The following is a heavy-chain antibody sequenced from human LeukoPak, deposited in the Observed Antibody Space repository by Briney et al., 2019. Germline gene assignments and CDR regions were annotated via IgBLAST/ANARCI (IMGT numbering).Heavy chain of an antibody. D-gene: IGHD6-19*01. CDR2: IYYSGST. Sequence: SQTLSLTCTVSGDSISSGDYYWSWIRQPPGKGLEWIGYIYYSGSTYYNPSLKSRVTISVDTSKDQFSLKLSSVTAADTAVYYCARGQWLPYYFDYWGQGTLVTVSS. CDR1: GDSISSGDYY. CDR3: ARGQWLPYYFDY. V-gene: IGHV4-30-4*01. J-gene: IGHJ4*02.